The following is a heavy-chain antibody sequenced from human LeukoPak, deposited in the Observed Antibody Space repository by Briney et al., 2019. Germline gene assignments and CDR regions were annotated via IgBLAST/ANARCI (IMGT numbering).Heavy chain of an antibody. D-gene: IGHD2-21*02. Sequence: SETLSLTCTVSGVSISSYYWSWLRQPPGKGLEWIGYIYYSGSTNYNPSLKSRVTISVDTSKNQFSLKLSSVTAADTAVYYCALTYCGGDCLGARRRGPIDYWGQGTLVTVSS. CDR1: GVSISSYY. J-gene: IGHJ4*02. CDR3: ALTYCGGDCLGARRRGPIDY. V-gene: IGHV4-59*01. CDR2: IYYSGST.